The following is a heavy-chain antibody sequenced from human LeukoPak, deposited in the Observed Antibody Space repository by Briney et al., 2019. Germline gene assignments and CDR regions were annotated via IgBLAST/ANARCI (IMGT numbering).Heavy chain of an antibody. J-gene: IGHJ6*03. CDR1: GFTFSSYG. CDR2: ISYDGSNK. V-gene: IGHV3-30*03. CDR3: AREYYDFWSGYSAKTYYYYYMDV. Sequence: PGGSLRLSCAASGFTFSSYGMHWVRQAPGKGLEWVAVISYDGSNKYYADSVKGRFTISRDNSKNTLYLQMNSLKAEDTAVYYCAREYYDFWSGYSAKTYYYYYMDVWGKGTTVTVSS. D-gene: IGHD3-3*01.